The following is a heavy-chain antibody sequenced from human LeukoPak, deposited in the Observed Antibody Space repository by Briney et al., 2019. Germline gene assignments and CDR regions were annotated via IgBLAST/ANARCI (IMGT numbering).Heavy chain of an antibody. D-gene: IGHD6-13*01. CDR2: INTNTGNP. CDR3: ARDRLRVKGIAAAGTRALGY. Sequence: ASVKVSCKTSGYTFTSYAMNWVRQAPGQGLEWMGWINTNTGNPTYAQGFTGRFVFSLDTSVSTAYLQISSLKAEDTAVYYCARDRLRVKGIAAAGTRALGYWGQGTLVTVSS. V-gene: IGHV7-4-1*02. CDR1: GYTFTSYA. J-gene: IGHJ4*02.